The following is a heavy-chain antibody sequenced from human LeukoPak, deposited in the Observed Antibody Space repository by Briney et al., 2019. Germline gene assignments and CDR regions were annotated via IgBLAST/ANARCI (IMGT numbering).Heavy chain of an antibody. J-gene: IGHJ6*02. CDR3: ARDTAHSGSYYNYYYGMDV. CDR2: INHSGST. CDR1: GGSFSGYY. V-gene: IGHV4-34*01. D-gene: IGHD1-26*01. Sequence: PSETLSLTCAVYGGSFSGYYWSWIRQPPGKGLEWIGEINHSGSTNYNPSLKSRVTISVDTSKNQFSLKLSSVTAADTAVYYCARDTAHSGSYYNYYYGMDVWGQGTTVTVSS.